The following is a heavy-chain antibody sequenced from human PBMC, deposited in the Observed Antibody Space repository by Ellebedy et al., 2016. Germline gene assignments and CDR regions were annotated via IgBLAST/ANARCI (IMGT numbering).Heavy chain of an antibody. V-gene: IGHV4-39*01. J-gene: IGHJ4*02. CDR3: ARQLYYVDY. CDR2: IYYSGST. Sequence: SETLSLXXTVSGGSISSSSYYWGWIRQPPGKGLEWIGSIYYSGSTYYNPSLKSRVTISVDTSKNQFSLKLSSVTAADTAVYYCARQLYYVDYWGQGTLVTVSS. CDR1: GGSISSSSYY. D-gene: IGHD2-15*01.